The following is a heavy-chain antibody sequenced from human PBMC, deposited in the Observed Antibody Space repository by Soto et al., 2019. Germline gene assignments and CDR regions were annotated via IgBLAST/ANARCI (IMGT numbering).Heavy chain of an antibody. V-gene: IGHV1-69*01. D-gene: IGHD2-21*01. J-gene: IGHJ4*02. CDR2: INPMSRTA. CDR1: GDTSTTYV. CDR3: ARGTYCGSNCFFAREY. Sequence: VQLVQSGAEVKKPGSSVKVSCKASGDTSTTYVTSWVRQAPGQGPEWIGGINPMSRTAKYSEKYNGRDTITADEATRTAYLDLTSLRFEDTAVYFCARGTYCGSNCFFAREYWGQGTLVTVSS.